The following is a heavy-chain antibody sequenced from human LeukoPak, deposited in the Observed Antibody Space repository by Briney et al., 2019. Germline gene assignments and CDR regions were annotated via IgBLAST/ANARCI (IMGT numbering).Heavy chain of an antibody. CDR3: ARGLDSGYDWRFYFDY. V-gene: IGHV3-7*01. J-gene: IGHJ4*02. D-gene: IGHD5-12*01. CDR2: IKRDGSEK. CDR1: GFTFSSYW. Sequence: GSLRLSCAASGFTFSSYWISWVRQAPGKGLEWVANIKRDGSEKYYVDSVKGRFTISRDNAKNSLSLQMNSLRAEDTAVYYCARGLDSGYDWRFYFDYWGQGTLVTVSS.